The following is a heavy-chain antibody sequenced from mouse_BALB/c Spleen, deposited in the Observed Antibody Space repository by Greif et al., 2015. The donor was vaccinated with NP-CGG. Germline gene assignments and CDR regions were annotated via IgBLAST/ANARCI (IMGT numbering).Heavy chain of an antibody. J-gene: IGHJ4*01. CDR2: ILPGSGST. Sequence: VKLVESGAELMKPGASVRISCKATGYTFSSYWIEWVKQRPGHGLEWIGEILPGSGSTNYNEKFKGKATFTADTSSNTAYMQLSSLTSEDSAVYYCARRLYDGIGDYWGQGTSVTVSS. CDR3: ARRLYDGIGDY. V-gene: IGHV1-9*01. CDR1: GYTFSSYW. D-gene: IGHD2-3*01.